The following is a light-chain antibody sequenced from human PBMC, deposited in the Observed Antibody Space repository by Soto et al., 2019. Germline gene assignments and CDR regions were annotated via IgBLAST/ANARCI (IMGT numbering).Light chain of an antibody. V-gene: IGKV1-5*03. J-gene: IGKJ1*01. CDR2: AAS. Sequence: DIQMTQSPSILSASVGDSVTITCRASQTIDSWVAWYQQRPGKAPDLLIYAASTLESGVPSRFSGSGSGTEFNLTISNLQPEDFVTYYCQQYNSYATFGQGTKVDIK. CDR3: QQYNSYAT. CDR1: QTIDSW.